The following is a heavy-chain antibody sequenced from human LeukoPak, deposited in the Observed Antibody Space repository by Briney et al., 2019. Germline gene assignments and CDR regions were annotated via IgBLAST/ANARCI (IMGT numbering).Heavy chain of an antibody. CDR2: IYTSGST. J-gene: IGHJ5*02. Sequence: PSETLSLTCTVSGGSISSYYWSWIRQPAGKGLEWIGRIYTSGSTNYNPSLKSRVTMSVDTSKNQFSLKLSSVTAADTAVYYCASGPMTTVSSSWFDPWGQGTLVTVSS. V-gene: IGHV4-4*07. D-gene: IGHD4-11*01. CDR3: ASGPMTTVSSSWFDP. CDR1: GGSISSYY.